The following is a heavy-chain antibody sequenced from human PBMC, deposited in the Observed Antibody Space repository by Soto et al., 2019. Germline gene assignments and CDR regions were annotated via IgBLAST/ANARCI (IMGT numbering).Heavy chain of an antibody. CDR1: GGSFSGYY. D-gene: IGHD3-22*01. V-gene: IGHV4-59*01. CDR3: AREDDSSGYYANIFGN. CDR2: VYYSGST. Sequence: PSETLSLTCAVYGGSFSGYYWSWIRQPPGEGLERDWVVYYSGSTNYNPSLKSRVTISVDTSKNQFSLKLSSVTAADTAVYYCAREDDSSGYYANIFGNWGQGTLVTVSS. J-gene: IGHJ4*02.